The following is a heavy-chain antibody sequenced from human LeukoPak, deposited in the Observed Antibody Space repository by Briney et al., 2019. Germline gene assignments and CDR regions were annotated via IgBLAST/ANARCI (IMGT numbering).Heavy chain of an antibody. J-gene: IGHJ4*02. CDR1: GYSISSGYY. D-gene: IGHD1-20*01. Sequence: SETLSLTCTVSGYSISSGYYWGWTRQPPGKGLEWIGSIYHSGSTYYNPSLKSRVTISVDTSKNQFSLKLSSVTAADTAVYYCARDLYNWNYDYWGQGTLVTVSS. CDR3: ARDLYNWNYDY. CDR2: IYHSGST. V-gene: IGHV4-38-2*02.